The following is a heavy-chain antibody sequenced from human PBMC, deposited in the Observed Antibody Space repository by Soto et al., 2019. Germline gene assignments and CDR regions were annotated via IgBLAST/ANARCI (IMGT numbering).Heavy chain of an antibody. CDR2: IYYSGST. CDR1: GGSISSYY. J-gene: IGHJ5*02. D-gene: IGHD6-13*01. Sequence: SETLSLTCTVSGGSISSYYWSWIRQPPGKGLEWIGYIYYSGSTNYNPSLKSRVTISVDTSKNQFSLKLSSVTAADTAVYYCARHIAAAVCWFDPWGQGTLVTVSS. CDR3: ARHIAAAVCWFDP. V-gene: IGHV4-59*08.